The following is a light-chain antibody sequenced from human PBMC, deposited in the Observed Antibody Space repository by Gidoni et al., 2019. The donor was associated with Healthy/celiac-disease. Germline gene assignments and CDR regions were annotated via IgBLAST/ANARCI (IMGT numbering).Light chain of an antibody. CDR1: QSISSY. CDR2: AAS. CDR3: QQSYSTPGT. V-gene: IGKV1-39*01. J-gene: IGKJ1*01. Sequence: DIQMTQSPSSLSTSVGDRVTITCRASQSISSYLHWYQQKPGKAPKLLIYAASSFQSGVPSRFSGSVSGTDFTLTISSLQPEDFATYSCQQSYSTPGTFGQGTKVEIK.